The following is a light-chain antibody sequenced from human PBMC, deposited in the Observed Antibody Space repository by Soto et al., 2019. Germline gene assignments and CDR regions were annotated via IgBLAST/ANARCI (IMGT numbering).Light chain of an antibody. CDR3: QQANSYPST. J-gene: IGKJ5*01. Sequence: ENVLTQSPGTLSLSPGERATLSCGASQSVTSNYLAWYQQKPGQAPRLLIFGASIRVTGIPDRFSGSGSGTDFTLTISSLQPEDFATYYCQQANSYPSTFGQGTRVEIK. V-gene: IGKV3-20*01. CDR1: QSVTSNY. CDR2: GAS.